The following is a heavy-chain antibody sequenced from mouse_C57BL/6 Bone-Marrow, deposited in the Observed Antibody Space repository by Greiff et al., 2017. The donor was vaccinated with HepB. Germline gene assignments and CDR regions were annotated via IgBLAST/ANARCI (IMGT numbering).Heavy chain of an antibody. J-gene: IGHJ4*01. CDR2: INPSNGGT. Sequence: ASGYTFTSYWMHWVKQRPGQGLEWIGNINPSNGGTNYNEKFKSKATLTVYKSSSTAYMQLSSLTSEDSAVYYCARSGDGYSYAMDYWGQGTSVTVSS. CDR1: GYTFTSYW. D-gene: IGHD2-3*01. CDR3: ARSGDGYSYAMDY. V-gene: IGHV1-53*01.